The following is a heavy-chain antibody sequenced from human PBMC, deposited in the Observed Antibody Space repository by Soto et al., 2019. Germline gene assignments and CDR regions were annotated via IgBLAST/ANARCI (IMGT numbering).Heavy chain of an antibody. J-gene: IGHJ6*02. Sequence: PVGSLRLSCAASGFTFGLYSMNWVRQAPGKGLEWVSDLKGDGSETYFSDSVKGRFTMSRDNAKNTLYLHMNSLRAEDTAVYYCARMGRWWKLTDFWGQGTSVTVSS. V-gene: IGHV3-7*03. D-gene: IGHD2-8*02. CDR2: LKGDGSET. CDR1: GFTFGLYS. CDR3: ARMGRWWKLTDF.